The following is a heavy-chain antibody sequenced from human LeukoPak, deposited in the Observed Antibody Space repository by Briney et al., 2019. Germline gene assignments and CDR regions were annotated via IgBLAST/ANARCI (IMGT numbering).Heavy chain of an antibody. CDR2: IKNDGSYT. Sequence: GGSLRLSCATSGFTLSLAWMHWVRQAPGKGLEWVSRIKNDGSYTNYADSVKGRFTISRDNARNTLNLHMISLRAEDTAVYFCVRDGDAYNFDFWGQGVLVTVSS. D-gene: IGHD5-24*01. CDR3: VRDGDAYNFDF. J-gene: IGHJ4*02. V-gene: IGHV3-74*01. CDR1: GFTLSLAW.